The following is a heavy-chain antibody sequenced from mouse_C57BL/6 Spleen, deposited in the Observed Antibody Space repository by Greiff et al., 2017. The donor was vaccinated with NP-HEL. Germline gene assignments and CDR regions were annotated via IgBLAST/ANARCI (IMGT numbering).Heavy chain of an antibody. CDR3: AREGVRWYFDY. J-gene: IGHJ2*01. D-gene: IGHD2-1*01. CDR1: GFTFSSYA. V-gene: IGHV5-4*01. CDR2: ISDGGSYT. Sequence: EVQLVESGGGLVKPGGSLKLSCAASGFTFSSYAMSWVRQTPEKRLEWVATISDGGSYTYYPDNVKGRFTISRDNAKNNLYLQMSHLKSEDTAMYYCAREGVRWYFDYWGQGTTLTVSS.